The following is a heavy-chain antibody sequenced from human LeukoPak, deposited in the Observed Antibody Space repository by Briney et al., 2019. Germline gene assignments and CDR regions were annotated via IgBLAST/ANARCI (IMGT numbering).Heavy chain of an antibody. V-gene: IGHV3-74*01. D-gene: IGHD5-18*01. Sequence: GGSLRLSCAASGFTFSSDWMHWVRQVPGKGLVWVSRINGGGSNINYAESEKGRFIISRDNAKNTLYLQMNSLRAEDTAVYYCIRSRVSSYGYWDYWGQGTLVTVSS. CDR2: INGGGSNI. J-gene: IGHJ4*02. CDR1: GFTFSSDW. CDR3: IRSRVSSYGYWDY.